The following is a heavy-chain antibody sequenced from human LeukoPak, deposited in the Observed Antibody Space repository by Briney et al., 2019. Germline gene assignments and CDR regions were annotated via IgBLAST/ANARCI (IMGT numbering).Heavy chain of an antibody. V-gene: IGHV3-7*01. CDR3: ARGPVDTAMVNLDY. D-gene: IGHD5-18*01. J-gene: IGHJ4*02. CDR1: GFSLDSYW. Sequence: PGGSLRLSCAASGFSLDSYWMSWVRQAPGKGLEWVANIKQDGSEKYYVDSVKGRFTIPRDNAKNSLYLQMNSLRAEDTAVYYCARGPVDTAMVNLDYWGQGTLVTVSS. CDR2: IKQDGSEK.